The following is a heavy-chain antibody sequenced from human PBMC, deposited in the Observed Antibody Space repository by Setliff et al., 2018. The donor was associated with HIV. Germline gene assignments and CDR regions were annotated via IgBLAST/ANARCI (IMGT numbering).Heavy chain of an antibody. V-gene: IGHV4-4*02. CDR2: ISHTGST. J-gene: IGHJ4*02. CDR1: GGSISSSHW. Sequence: KASETLSLTCTFSGGSISSSHWWSWVRQPPGKGLEWIGEISHTGSTNYNPSLRSRVTMSVDKSMSQFSLKLSSVTAADTAVYYCARIYGSDVPPYYFDSWGQGTLVTVSS. D-gene: IGHD3-10*01. CDR3: ARIYGSDVPPYYFDS.